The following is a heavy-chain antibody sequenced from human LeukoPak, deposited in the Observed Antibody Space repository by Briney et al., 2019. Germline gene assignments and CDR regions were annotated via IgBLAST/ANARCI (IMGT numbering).Heavy chain of an antibody. D-gene: IGHD6-13*01. V-gene: IGHV3-23*01. CDR1: GFTFSSYA. CDR2: ISGSGGST. CDR3: AKEIHSSSWYGGDDY. Sequence: GGSLRLSCAASGFTFSSYAMSWVRQAPGKGLEWVSAISGSGGSTYYADSVKGRFTISRDNSKNTLYLQMNSLRAENTAVYYCAKEIHSSSWYGGDDYWGQGTLVTVSS. J-gene: IGHJ4*02.